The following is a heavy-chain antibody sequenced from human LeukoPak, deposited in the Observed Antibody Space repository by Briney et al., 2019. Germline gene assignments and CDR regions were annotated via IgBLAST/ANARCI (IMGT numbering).Heavy chain of an antibody. V-gene: IGHV3-21*01. CDR2: ISGTSSYI. CDR3: ARDSADDSSGYYPFDY. Sequence: GGSLRLSCAASGFTFSTYIMTWVRQAPGKGLEGVSSISGTSSYIYYADSVKGRFTISRDNAKNSLNLQMNSLRAEDTAIYYCARDSADDSSGYYPFDYWGQGTQVSVSS. J-gene: IGHJ4*02. D-gene: IGHD3-22*01. CDR1: GFTFSTYI.